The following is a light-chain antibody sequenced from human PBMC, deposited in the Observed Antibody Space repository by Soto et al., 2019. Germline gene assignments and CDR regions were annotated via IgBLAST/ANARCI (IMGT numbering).Light chain of an antibody. Sequence: ETRLKQSPATVSVSPGERATLSCRTSQSVNDNLAWYQQKPGQPPRLLIYGASIRATGIPARFSGSWSGTEFTLTISSLQAEDVARYYCPQYNDLPLPFGGVTKVDIK. V-gene: IGKV3D-15*01. CDR2: GAS. CDR3: PQYNDLPLP. CDR1: QSVNDN. J-gene: IGKJ4*01.